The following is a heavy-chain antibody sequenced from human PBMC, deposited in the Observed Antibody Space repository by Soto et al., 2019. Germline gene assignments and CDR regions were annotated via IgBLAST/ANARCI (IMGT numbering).Heavy chain of an antibody. CDR2: ISTINGKA. Sequence: ASVKLTCKDSGDGYDSSGSTWVRQAPGQGLEWMGWISTINGKANYAQKFQGRVTMTTDTSTSTAYMELRSLRSDDTAVYYCARDLAVGWFDPWGQGTLVTVSS. D-gene: IGHD2-2*01. J-gene: IGHJ5*02. CDR3: ARDLAVGWFDP. CDR1: GDGYDSSG. V-gene: IGHV1-18*01.